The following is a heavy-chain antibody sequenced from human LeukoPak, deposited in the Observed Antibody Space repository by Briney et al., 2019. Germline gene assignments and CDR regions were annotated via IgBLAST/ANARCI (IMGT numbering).Heavy chain of an antibody. Sequence: GGSLRLSCAASGFTFSSYSMDWVRQAPGRGLEWVSYISTTGSTIYYADSVKGRFTISRDNAKNSLYLQMDSLRAEDTAVYYCARGPPLFDPWGQGTLVTVSS. V-gene: IGHV3-48*01. J-gene: IGHJ5*02. CDR3: ARGPPLFDP. CDR1: GFTFSSYS. CDR2: ISTTGSTI. D-gene: IGHD3-16*02.